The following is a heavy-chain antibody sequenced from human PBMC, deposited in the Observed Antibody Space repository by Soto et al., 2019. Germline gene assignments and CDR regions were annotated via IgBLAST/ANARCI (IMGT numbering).Heavy chain of an antibody. CDR2: ISAYNGNR. CDR3: ARGRIVASIHDAFEI. CDR1: GYPFTSYG. J-gene: IGHJ3*02. D-gene: IGHD5-12*01. Sequence: QGHLLQSGDEVKTPGASVRVSCRASGYPFTSYGISWVRQAPGQGLEWVAWISAYNGNRDTAQKFQGRGTKTLDTSTDTAHMEPGDLKSADTGVYYCARGRIVASIHDAFEIWGQGTKVTVSS. V-gene: IGHV1-18*01.